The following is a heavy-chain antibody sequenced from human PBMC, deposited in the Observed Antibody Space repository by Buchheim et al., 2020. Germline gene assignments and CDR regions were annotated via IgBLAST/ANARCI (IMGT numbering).Heavy chain of an antibody. D-gene: IGHD5-24*01. CDR3: AKESGVDDYNDSSFDF. J-gene: IGHJ4*02. V-gene: IGHV3-23*01. CDR2: LNSGGGGT. Sequence: EVQLLESGGGLVQPGGSLRLSCAASGFTFSTLAMSWVRQAPGKGLEWVSSISLNSGGGGTYYADSVKGRFTISRDDFQQTLYLQMNSLRVEDTALYYCAKESGVDDYNDSSFDFWGQGTL. CDR1: GFTFSTLA.